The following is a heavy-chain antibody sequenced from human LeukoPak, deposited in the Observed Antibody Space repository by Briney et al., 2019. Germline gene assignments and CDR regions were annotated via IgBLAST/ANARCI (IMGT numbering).Heavy chain of an antibody. D-gene: IGHD4-17*01. CDR1: GGSFSGYY. V-gene: IGHV4-34*01. Sequence: SETLSLTCAVYGGSFSGYYWSWIRRPPGKGLEWIGEINHSGSTNYNPSLKSRVTISVDTSKNQFSLKLSPVTAADTAVYYCARGLRYYYYYMDVWGKGTTVTISS. CDR3: ARGLRYYYYYMDV. J-gene: IGHJ6*03. CDR2: INHSGST.